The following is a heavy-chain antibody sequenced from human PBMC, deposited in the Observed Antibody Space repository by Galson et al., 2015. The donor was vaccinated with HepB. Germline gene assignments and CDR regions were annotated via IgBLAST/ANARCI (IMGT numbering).Heavy chain of an antibody. V-gene: IGHV3-23*01. CDR3: AKGYDILTGYLDY. J-gene: IGHJ4*02. Sequence: SLRLSCAASGFTFSSYAMSWVRQAPGKGLEWVSAISGSGGSTYYADSVKGRFTISRDNSKNTLYLQMNSLRAEDTAVYYCAKGYDILTGYLDYWGQGTLVTVSS. D-gene: IGHD3-9*01. CDR1: GFTFSSYA. CDR2: ISGSGGST.